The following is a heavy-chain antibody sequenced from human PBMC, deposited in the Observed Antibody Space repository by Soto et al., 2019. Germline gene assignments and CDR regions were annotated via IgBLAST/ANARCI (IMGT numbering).Heavy chain of an antibody. CDR2: INPGGGRT. CDR3: ARDVPGPGATYVMDV. D-gene: IGHD2-2*01. CDR1: GYIFSSHC. Sequence: ASVKVSCKASGYIFSSHCIYGVRQAPGQGLQWMGIINPGGGRTAYAQKFQGRVTLTRDMSTSTVYMELTSLTYDDTAVYYCARDVPGPGATYVMDVWGQGTTVTVSS. V-gene: IGHV1-46*01. J-gene: IGHJ6*02.